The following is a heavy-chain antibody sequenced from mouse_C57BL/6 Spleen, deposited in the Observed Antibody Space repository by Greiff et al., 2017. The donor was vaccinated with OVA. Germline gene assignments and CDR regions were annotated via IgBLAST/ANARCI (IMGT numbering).Heavy chain of an antibody. V-gene: IGHV1-61*01. CDR2: IYPSDSET. D-gene: IGHD2-4*01. J-gene: IGHJ1*03. CDR3: ARWDYDYDDGPRYFDV. CDR1: GYTFTSYW. Sequence: QVQLQQPGAELVRPGSSVKLSCKASGYTFTSYWMDWVKQRPGQGLEWIGNIYPSDSETHYNQKFKDKATLTVDKSSSTAYMQLSSLTSEDSAVYYCARWDYDYDDGPRYFDVWGTGTTVTVSS.